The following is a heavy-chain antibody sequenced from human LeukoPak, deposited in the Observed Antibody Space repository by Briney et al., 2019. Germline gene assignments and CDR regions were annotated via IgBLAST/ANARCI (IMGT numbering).Heavy chain of an antibody. J-gene: IGHJ4*02. CDR3: ARDMQQLDPEDY. Sequence: GASVKVSCKASGYTFTSYYMHWVRQAPGQGLEWMGIINPSGGSTSYAQKFQGRVTMTRDTSTSTVYMELSSLRPEDTAVYYCARDMQQLDPEDYWGQGTLVTVSS. CDR1: GYTFTSYY. D-gene: IGHD6-13*01. V-gene: IGHV1-46*01. CDR2: INPSGGST.